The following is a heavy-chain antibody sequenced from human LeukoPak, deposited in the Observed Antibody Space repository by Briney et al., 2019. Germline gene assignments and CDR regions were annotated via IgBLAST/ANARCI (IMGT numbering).Heavy chain of an antibody. V-gene: IGHV3-30*18. CDR3: AKDQGRDDILTGFDY. CDR2: ISYDGSNK. D-gene: IGHD3-9*01. CDR1: GFTFSSYG. J-gene: IGHJ4*02. Sequence: GGSLRLSCAASGFTFSSYGMHWVRQAPGKGLEWVAVISYDGSNKYYADSVKGRFTISRDNSKNTLYQQMNSLRAEDTAVYYCAKDQGRDDILTGFDYWGQGTLVTVSS.